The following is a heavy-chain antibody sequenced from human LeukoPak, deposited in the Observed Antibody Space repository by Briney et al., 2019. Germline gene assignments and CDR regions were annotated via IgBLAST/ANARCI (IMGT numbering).Heavy chain of an antibody. CDR3: ATYDSWSGYNIAY. CDR1: GFTLSSRW. J-gene: IGHJ4*02. Sequence: GGSLRLSCVVSGFTLSSRWMMWVRQAPGEGLEWMTNINRDGSEKNYVDSVKGRFTITRDNAENSLYLQMNSLKVEDSAIYYCATYDSWSGYNIAYWGQGTLGHRLL. V-gene: IGHV3-7*03. D-gene: IGHD3-3*01. CDR2: INRDGSEK.